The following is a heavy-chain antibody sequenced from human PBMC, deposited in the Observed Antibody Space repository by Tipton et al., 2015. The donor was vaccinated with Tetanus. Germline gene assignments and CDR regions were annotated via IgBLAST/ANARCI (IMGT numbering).Heavy chain of an antibody. J-gene: IGHJ5*02. CDR1: GYSFTSYW. Sequence: QLVQSGAEVKKPGESLKISCKGSGYSFTSYWIGWVRQMPGKGLEWMGIIYPGDSDTRYSPSFQGQVTISADKSISTAYLQWSSLKASDTAMYYCAGIRTFGGAGVVPYNWFDPWGQGTLVTVSS. CDR2: IYPGDSDT. V-gene: IGHV5-51*01. CDR3: AGIRTFGGAGVVPYNWFDP. D-gene: IGHD3-16*01.